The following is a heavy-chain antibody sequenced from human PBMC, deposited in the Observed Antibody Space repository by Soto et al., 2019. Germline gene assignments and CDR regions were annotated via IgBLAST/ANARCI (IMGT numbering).Heavy chain of an antibody. V-gene: IGHV3-30-3*01. CDR2: ISYDGSNK. Sequence: PGGSLRLSCAASGFTFSSYAMHWVRQAPGKGLEWVAVISYDGSNKYYADSVKGRFTISRDNSKNTLYLQMNSLRAEDTAVYYWASGIAAADYFDYWGQGTLVTVSS. D-gene: IGHD6-13*01. CDR1: GFTFSSYA. J-gene: IGHJ4*02. CDR3: ASGIAAADYFDY.